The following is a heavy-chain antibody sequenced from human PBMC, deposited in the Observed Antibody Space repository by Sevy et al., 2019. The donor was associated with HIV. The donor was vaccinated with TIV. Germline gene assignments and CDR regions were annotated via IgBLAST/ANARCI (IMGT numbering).Heavy chain of an antibody. V-gene: IGHV1-24*01. D-gene: IGHD3-3*01. Sequence: ASVKVSCKLSGYTLTQLSMHWVRQAPGKGLEWLGSFDPEDGERIYAQKFQGRFTMTEETTTDIAYMELSSLRSEDTAIYYCATGRDYYEGNSGYFDYWGQGTLVTVSS. J-gene: IGHJ4*02. CDR1: GYTLTQLS. CDR3: ATGRDYYEGNSGYFDY. CDR2: FDPEDGER.